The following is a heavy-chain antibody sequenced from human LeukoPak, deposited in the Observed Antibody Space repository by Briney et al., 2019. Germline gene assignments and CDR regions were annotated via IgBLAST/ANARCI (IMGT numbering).Heavy chain of an antibody. CDR2: ISVSGGST. V-gene: IGHV3-23*01. J-gene: IGHJ4*02. CDR1: GFTFSSYA. Sequence: GGSLRLSCAASGFTFSSYAMSWVRQAPGKGLEWVSGISVSGGSTYYADPVKGRFTISRDNSKNTLYLQMNSLRAEDTAVYYCAKYRAMIVVALDYWGQGTLVTVSS. D-gene: IGHD3-22*01. CDR3: AKYRAMIVVALDY.